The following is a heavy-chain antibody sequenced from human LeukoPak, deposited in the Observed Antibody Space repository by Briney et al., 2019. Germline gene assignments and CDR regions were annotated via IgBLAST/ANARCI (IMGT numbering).Heavy chain of an antibody. V-gene: IGHV4-59*01. J-gene: IGHJ4*02. CDR3: AGGTVGATVLLDY. CDR1: GGSISSYY. CDR2: IYYSGST. D-gene: IGHD1-26*01. Sequence: SETLSLTCTVSGGSISSYYWSWIRQPPGKGLEWIGYIYYSGSTNYNPSLKSRVTISVDTSKNQFSLKLSSVTAADTAVYYCAGGTVGATVLLDYWGQGTLVTVSS.